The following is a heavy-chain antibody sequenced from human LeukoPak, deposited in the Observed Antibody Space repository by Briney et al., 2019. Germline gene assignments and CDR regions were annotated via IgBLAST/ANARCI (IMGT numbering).Heavy chain of an antibody. CDR1: GFTFSSYW. Sequence: GGSLRLSCAASGFTFSSYWMHWVRQAPGKGPVWVSRINNDGSSTTYADSVKGRFTFSRDNSKNMLYLEMDNLRGNDTAVYYCARGISSSWTTFDLWGQGTVVTVSS. V-gene: IGHV3-74*01. CDR3: ARGISSSWTTFDL. CDR2: INNDGSST. J-gene: IGHJ4*02. D-gene: IGHD2-15*01.